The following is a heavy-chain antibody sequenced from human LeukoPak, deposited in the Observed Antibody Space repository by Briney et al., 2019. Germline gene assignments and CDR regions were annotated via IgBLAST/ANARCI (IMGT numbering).Heavy chain of an antibody. CDR2: IYYSGST. V-gene: IGHV4-39*01. D-gene: IGHD1-26*01. J-gene: IGHJ4*02. CDR1: GGSISSGDYY. CDR3: ARNGIVGAFY. Sequence: SQTLSLTCTVSGGSISSGDYYWGWIRQPPGKGLEWIGSIYYSGSTYYNPSLKSRVTISVDTSKNQFSLKLSSVTAADTAVYYCARNGIVGAFYWGQGTLVTVSS.